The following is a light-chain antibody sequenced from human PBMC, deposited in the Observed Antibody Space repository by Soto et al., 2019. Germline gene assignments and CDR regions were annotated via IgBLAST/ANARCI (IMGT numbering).Light chain of an antibody. CDR1: TGPVTRGHW. Sequence: QAVVTQEPSVTVSPGGTVTLTCGSSTGPVTRGHWPYWFQQKPGQAPRTIICDTTTKESWTPARFSGSLLGGKAALTLSGALPEDEGDYYCLLSYGPPWVFGGGTKVTVL. V-gene: IGLV7-46*01. CDR3: LLSYGPPWV. J-gene: IGLJ3*02. CDR2: DTT.